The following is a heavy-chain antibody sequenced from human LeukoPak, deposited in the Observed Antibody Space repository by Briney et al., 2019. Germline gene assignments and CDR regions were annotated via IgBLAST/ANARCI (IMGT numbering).Heavy chain of an antibody. Sequence: GGSLRLSCAASGFTFDDYGMNWVRQAPGKGLEWVSNIDWNGGSTGYADSVKGRFTISRDNAKNSLYLRMNRLRAEDTAMYYCARERHYYDSSGFGYYYMDVWGKGTTVTVSS. CDR1: GFTFDDYG. V-gene: IGHV3-20*04. CDR2: IDWNGGST. J-gene: IGHJ6*03. D-gene: IGHD3-22*01. CDR3: ARERHYYDSSGFGYYYMDV.